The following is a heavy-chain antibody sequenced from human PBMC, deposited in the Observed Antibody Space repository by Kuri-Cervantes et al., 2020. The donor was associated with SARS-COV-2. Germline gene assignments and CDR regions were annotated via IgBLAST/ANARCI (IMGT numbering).Heavy chain of an antibody. Sequence: GSLRLSCAVYGGSFSGYYWSWIRQPPGKGLEWIGEINHGGSTNYNPSLKGRVTMSADTPKKQFSLNLRSVTAADTAVYYCARVPHSVAWGRLQLPRYLDSWGQGTLVTVSS. V-gene: IGHV4-34*01. CDR3: ARVPHSVAWGRLQLPRYLDS. J-gene: IGHJ4*02. CDR1: GGSFSGYY. D-gene: IGHD5-24*01. CDR2: INHGGST.